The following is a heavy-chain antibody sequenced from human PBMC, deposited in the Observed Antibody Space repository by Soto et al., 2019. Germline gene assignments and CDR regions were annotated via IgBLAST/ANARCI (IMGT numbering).Heavy chain of an antibody. CDR1: GFTFSSYW. Sequence: GGSLRLSCAASGFTFSSYWMSWVRQAPWKGLEWVANIKQDGSEKYYVDSVKGRFTISRDNAKNSLYLQMNSLRAEDTAVYYCARDLYSSSSSSYYYYGMDVWGQGTTVTVSS. CDR3: ARDLYSSSSSSYYYYGMDV. CDR2: IKQDGSEK. V-gene: IGHV3-7*01. D-gene: IGHD6-6*01. J-gene: IGHJ6*02.